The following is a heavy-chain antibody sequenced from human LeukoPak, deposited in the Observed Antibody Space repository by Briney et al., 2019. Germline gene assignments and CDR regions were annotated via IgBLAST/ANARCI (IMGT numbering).Heavy chain of an antibody. Sequence: ASVKVSCKASGYTFTTHYMHWVRQAPGQGLEWMGLINPSGTTTNYAQKFRGRVTMTRDLSTSTDYMELSSLRSDDTAVYYCARANPAPYDSSGYNFRGYFDYWGQGTRVTVSS. D-gene: IGHD3-22*01. CDR2: INPSGTTT. CDR3: ARANPAPYDSSGYNFRGYFDY. J-gene: IGHJ4*02. CDR1: GYTFTTHY. V-gene: IGHV1-46*01.